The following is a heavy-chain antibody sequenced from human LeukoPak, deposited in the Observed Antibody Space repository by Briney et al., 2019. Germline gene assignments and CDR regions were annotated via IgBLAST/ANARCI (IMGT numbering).Heavy chain of an antibody. V-gene: IGHV5-51*01. CDR1: GYSFSSYW. J-gene: IGHJ4*02. CDR3: ATAAAGGTWL. CDR2: IYPGDSHT. D-gene: IGHD6-13*01. Sequence: GESLKFPCQVSGYSFSSYWIGWVRQKPGEGLEWMGIIYPGDSHTRSSPSFQGQVTISADKSISTAYLQWSSLKASDTAMYYCATAAAGGTWLWGQGTLVTVSS.